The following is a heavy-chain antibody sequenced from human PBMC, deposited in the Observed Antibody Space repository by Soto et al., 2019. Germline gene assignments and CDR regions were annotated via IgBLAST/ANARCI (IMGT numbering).Heavy chain of an antibody. D-gene: IGHD2-2*01. CDR2: ISYDGSNT. V-gene: IGHV3-30-3*01. CDR1: GFTFSTYA. CDR3: ARDQGRSITCQLDY. Sequence: GGSLRLSCAVSGFTFSTYAMHWVRQAPGKGLEWVAVISYDGSNTYYADSVKGRFIISRDNMLYLQMNSLRAEDTAVYYCARDQGRSITCQLDYWGQGTLVTVSS. J-gene: IGHJ4*02.